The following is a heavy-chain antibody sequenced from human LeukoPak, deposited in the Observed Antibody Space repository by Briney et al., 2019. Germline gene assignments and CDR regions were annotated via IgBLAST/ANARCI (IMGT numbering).Heavy chain of an antibody. CDR2: ISGSGGST. V-gene: IGHV3-23*01. D-gene: IGHD6-19*01. CDR3: AKFRGIAVAAHSLFDY. J-gene: IGHJ4*02. Sequence: GGSLRLSCAASGFTFSSYAMSWVRQAPGKGLEWVSAISGSGGSTYYADSVKGRFTISRDNSKNTLYLQMNGLRAEDTAVYYCAKFRGIAVAAHSLFDYWGQGTLVTVSS. CDR1: GFTFSSYA.